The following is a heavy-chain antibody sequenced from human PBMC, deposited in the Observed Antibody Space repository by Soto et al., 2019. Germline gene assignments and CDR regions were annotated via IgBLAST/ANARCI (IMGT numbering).Heavy chain of an antibody. CDR1: GGTFSSYA. CDR3: AREGSITIFGVVSNWFDP. J-gene: IGHJ5*02. V-gene: IGHV1-69*13. Sequence: SVKVSCKASGGTFSSYAISWVRQAPGQGLEWMGGIIPIFGTANYAQKFQGRVTITADESTSTAYMELSSLRSEDTAVYYCAREGSITIFGVVSNWFDPWGQGTLVTVSS. D-gene: IGHD3-3*01. CDR2: IIPIFGTA.